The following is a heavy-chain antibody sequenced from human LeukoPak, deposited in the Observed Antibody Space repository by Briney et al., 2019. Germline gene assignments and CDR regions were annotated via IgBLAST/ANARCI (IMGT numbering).Heavy chain of an antibody. J-gene: IGHJ5*02. Sequence: GESLQISCKGSGSSFTSYWIGWVRQLPGKGLEWMGIIYPGDSDTRYSPSFQGQVTISADKSISTAYLQWSSLKASDTAMYYCARRNDFWSGVNWFDPWGQGTLVTVSS. CDR2: IYPGDSDT. CDR3: ARRNDFWSGVNWFDP. V-gene: IGHV5-51*01. CDR1: GSSFTSYW. D-gene: IGHD3-3*01.